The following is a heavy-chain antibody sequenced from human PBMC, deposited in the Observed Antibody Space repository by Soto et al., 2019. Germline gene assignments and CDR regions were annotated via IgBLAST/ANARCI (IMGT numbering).Heavy chain of an antibody. D-gene: IGHD2-15*01. V-gene: IGHV1-46*01. CDR2: INPTGGSR. CDR1: GYTFRNYY. J-gene: IGHJ4*02. Sequence: QVQLVQSGAEVKKPGASVNISCKASGYTFRNYYIHWVRQAPGQGLAWMGIINPTGGSRNYAQRFQGRVTLTMDTSPATVYMELSSLRFEDTAVYYGARDFAAGDYWGQGHLVTVSS. CDR3: ARDFAAGDY.